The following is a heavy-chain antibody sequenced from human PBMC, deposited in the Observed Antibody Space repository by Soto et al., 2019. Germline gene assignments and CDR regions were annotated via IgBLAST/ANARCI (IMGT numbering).Heavy chain of an antibody. CDR2: TYYRSRFFS. Sequence: SQTLSLTCAISGDSVSSYSAAWNWIRQSPSGGLEWLGRTYYRSRFFSDYAESVKSRIIINPDTSKNQFSLQLKSVTPEDTAVYYCIRDRYSSSGWFDPWGQGTPVTVSS. D-gene: IGHD3-10*01. V-gene: IGHV6-1*01. CDR3: IRDRYSSSGWFDP. J-gene: IGHJ5*02. CDR1: GDSVSSYSAA.